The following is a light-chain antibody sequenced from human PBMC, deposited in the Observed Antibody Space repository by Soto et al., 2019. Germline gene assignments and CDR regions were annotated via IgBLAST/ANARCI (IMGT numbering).Light chain of an antibody. CDR3: PQYGSSPQA. CDR1: QSVTSNY. J-gene: IGKJ1*01. Sequence: EIVLTQSPGTLSLSPGERATLSCRASQSVTSNYLAWYQQKPGQAPRLLIYGASSRATGIPDRFSGSGSGTDFTLTIRRLEPEDFAVYYCPQYGSSPQAFGQGTKVEIK. CDR2: GAS. V-gene: IGKV3-20*01.